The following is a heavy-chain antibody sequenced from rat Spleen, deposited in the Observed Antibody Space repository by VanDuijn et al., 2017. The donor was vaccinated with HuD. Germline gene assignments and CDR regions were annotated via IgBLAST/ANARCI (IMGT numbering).Heavy chain of an antibody. CDR3: ARCYYDGYYHLYVMDA. J-gene: IGHJ4*01. Sequence: EVQLQESGPGLVKPSQSLSLTCSVTGYSITSNYWGWIRKFPGNKMEWMGYISYSGSTSYNPSLKSRISITRDTSKNQFFLQLNSVTTEETATYYCARCYYDGYYHLYVMDAWGQGASVTVSS. CDR2: ISYSGST. D-gene: IGHD1-12*03. CDR1: GYSITSNY. V-gene: IGHV3-1*01.